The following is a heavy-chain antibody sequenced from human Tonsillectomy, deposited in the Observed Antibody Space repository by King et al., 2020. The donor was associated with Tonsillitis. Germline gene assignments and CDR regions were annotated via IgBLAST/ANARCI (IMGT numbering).Heavy chain of an antibody. CDR3: ARRGYGDPLFDY. J-gene: IGHJ4*02. CDR1: GGSISSSSYY. CDR2: IYYSGST. Sequence: LQLQESGPGLVKPSETLSLTCTVSGGSISSSSYYWGWIRQPPGKGLEWIGTIYYSGSTYYNPSLKSRVTISVDTSKNQFSLKLSSVTAADTAVYYFARRGYGDPLFDYWGQGTLVTVSS. V-gene: IGHV4-39*07. D-gene: IGHD4-17*01.